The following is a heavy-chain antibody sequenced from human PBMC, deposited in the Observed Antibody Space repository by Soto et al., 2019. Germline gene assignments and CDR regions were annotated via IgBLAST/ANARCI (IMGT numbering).Heavy chain of an antibody. CDR2: NNYSGNY. CDR1: GGSISSNSYY. Sequence: SETLSLTCTVSGGSISSNSYYWVWLRQRTGKGLVWIGSNNYSGNYNHNPSLKSRVTVSVDTSKNQFSLKLSSVTVADTAVYYCAIYFIAAADFLTNWYGPSGQGTLVTVSS. CDR3: AIYFIAAADFLTNWYGP. D-gene: IGHD6-13*01. V-gene: IGHV4-39*01. J-gene: IGHJ5*02.